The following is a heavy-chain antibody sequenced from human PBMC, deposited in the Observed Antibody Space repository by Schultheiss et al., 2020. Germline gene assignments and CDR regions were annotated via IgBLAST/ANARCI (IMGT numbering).Heavy chain of an antibody. CDR2: ISAYNGNT. Sequence: ASVKVSCKASGGTFSSYAISWVRQAPGQGLEWMGGISAYNGNTNYAQKLQGRVTMTTDTSTSTAYMELRSLRSDDTAVYYCARDEGAWFDPWGQGTLVTVSS. D-gene: IGHD3-16*01. CDR3: ARDEGAWFDP. V-gene: IGHV1-18*01. CDR1: GGTFSSYA. J-gene: IGHJ5*02.